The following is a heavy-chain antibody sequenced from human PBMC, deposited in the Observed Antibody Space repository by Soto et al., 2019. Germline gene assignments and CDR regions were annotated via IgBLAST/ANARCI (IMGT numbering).Heavy chain of an antibody. CDR2: INSDGSST. Sequence: EVQLVESGGGLVQPGGSLRLSCAASGFTFSSYWMHWVRQAPGKGLVWVSRINSDGSSTNYADSVKGRFTISRDNAKNTLYLQMNSLRAEDTAVYYCARGWGNGYAIDSWGQGTLITVSS. V-gene: IGHV3-74*01. D-gene: IGHD5-18*01. CDR3: ARGWGNGYAIDS. J-gene: IGHJ4*02. CDR1: GFTFSSYW.